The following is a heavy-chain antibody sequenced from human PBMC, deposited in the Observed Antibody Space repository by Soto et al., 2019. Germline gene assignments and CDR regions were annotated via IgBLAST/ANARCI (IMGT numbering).Heavy chain of an antibody. CDR2: IIPIFGTA. J-gene: IGHJ4*02. D-gene: IGHD3-22*01. CDR1: GGTFSSYA. CDR3: ARGSGGYYDSSGYYYDY. Sequence: SAKVSCKASGGTFSSYAISWVRQAPGQGLEWMGGIIPIFGTANYAQKFQGRVTITADKSTSTAYMELSSLRSEDTAVYYCARGSGGYYDSSGYYYDYWGQGTLVTVSS. V-gene: IGHV1-69*06.